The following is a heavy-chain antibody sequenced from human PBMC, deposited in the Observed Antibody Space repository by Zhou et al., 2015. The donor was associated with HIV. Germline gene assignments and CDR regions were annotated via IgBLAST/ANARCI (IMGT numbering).Heavy chain of an antibody. V-gene: IGHV3-23*01. Sequence: EVQLLESGGGLVQPGRSLRLSCAASGFTFKNYAMVWVRQAPGRGLEWVSGVNGNGDTKHYADSVKGRHTISRDNSKNMLYLQINNLRVEDTGVYYCAKRFNMWSGFYVHWGQGTLVTV. D-gene: IGHD3-3*01. CDR2: VNGNGDTK. CDR3: AKRFNMWSGFYVH. J-gene: IGHJ4*02. CDR1: GFTFKNYA.